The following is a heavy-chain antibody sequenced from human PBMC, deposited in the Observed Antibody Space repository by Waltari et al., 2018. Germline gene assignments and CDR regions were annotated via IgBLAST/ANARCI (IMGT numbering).Heavy chain of an antibody. CDR3: AHSSVATQFDP. CDR2: IYWDDDK. CDR1: GFSPSTTGVG. V-gene: IGHV2-5*02. J-gene: IGHJ5*02. D-gene: IGHD5-12*01. Sequence: QITLKESGPTLVRPTQTLTLTCTFSGFSPSTTGVGVAWIRQPPGKALEWLALIYWDDDKRYSPSLKTRLTITKDTSKNQVVLKMTDMDPVDTATYYCAHSSVATQFDPWGQGTLVTISS.